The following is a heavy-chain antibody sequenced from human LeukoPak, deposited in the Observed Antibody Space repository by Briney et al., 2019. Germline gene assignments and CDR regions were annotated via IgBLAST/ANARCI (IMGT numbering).Heavy chain of an antibody. CDR3: ARPLGRGMDV. CDR1: GGTFSSYA. Sequence: GASVKISCRASGGTFSSYAISWVRQAPGQGLEWMGRIIPILGIANYAQKFQGRVTITADKSTSTAYMELSSLRSEDTAVYYCARPLGRGMDVWGQGTTVTVSS. D-gene: IGHD1-26*01. V-gene: IGHV1-69*04. J-gene: IGHJ6*02. CDR2: IIPILGIA.